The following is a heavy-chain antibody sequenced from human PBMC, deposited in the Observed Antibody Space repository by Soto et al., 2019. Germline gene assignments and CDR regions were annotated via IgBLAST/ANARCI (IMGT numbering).Heavy chain of an antibody. D-gene: IGHD2-21*02. CDR2: VTANGGST. J-gene: IGHJ6*02. CDR1: GFTFSVYA. CDR3: ASLGVGDWANYYYYYGMDV. V-gene: IGHV3-23*01. Sequence: GGSLRLSCAATGFTFSVYAMTWVRQAPGKGLEWVSAVTANGGSTYSADSVKGRFTISRDNSKNTLFLQMNSLRAEDTAVYYCASLGVGDWANYYYYYGMDVWGQGTTVTVPS.